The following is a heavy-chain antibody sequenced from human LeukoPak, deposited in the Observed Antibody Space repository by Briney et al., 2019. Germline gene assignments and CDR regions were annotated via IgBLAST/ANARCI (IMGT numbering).Heavy chain of an antibody. CDR2: IYHSGST. CDR3: ATEYYDFWSGRPNAFDI. D-gene: IGHD3-3*01. J-gene: IGHJ3*02. CDR1: GYSISSGYY. Sequence: PSETLSLTCTVSGYSISSGYYWGWIRQPSGKGLEWIGSIYHSGSTYYNPSLKSRVTISVDTSKNQFSLKLSSVTAADTAVYYCATEYYDFWSGRPNAFDIWGQGTMVTVSS. V-gene: IGHV4-38-2*02.